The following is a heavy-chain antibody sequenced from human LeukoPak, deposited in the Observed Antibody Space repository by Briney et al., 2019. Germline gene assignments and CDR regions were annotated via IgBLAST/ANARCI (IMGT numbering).Heavy chain of an antibody. CDR2: ISGSGGST. CDR3: AKSRRGTYYFDY. Sequence: GGSLRLSCAAPGFTFSSYAMSWVRQAPGKGLEWVSAISGSGGSTYYADSVKGRFTISRDNSKNTLYLQMNSLRAEDTAVYYCAKSRRGTYYFDYWGQGTLVTVSS. CDR1: GFTFSSYA. J-gene: IGHJ4*02. D-gene: IGHD1-1*01. V-gene: IGHV3-23*01.